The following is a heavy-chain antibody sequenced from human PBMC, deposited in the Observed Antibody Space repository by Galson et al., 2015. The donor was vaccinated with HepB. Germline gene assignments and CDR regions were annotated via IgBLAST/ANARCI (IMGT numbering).Heavy chain of an antibody. CDR2: ISGNGDST. CDR3: AKGYGLFDS. CDR1: GFAFDTHA. Sequence: SLRLSCAASGFAFDTHAMSWVRQAPGRGLEWISGISGNGDSTFYADSVKGRLTVSRGNSKNMLYLQMNSLRAEDAGLYFCAKGYGLFDSWGQGILVTVSS. D-gene: IGHD5-18*01. J-gene: IGHJ5*01. V-gene: IGHV3-23*01.